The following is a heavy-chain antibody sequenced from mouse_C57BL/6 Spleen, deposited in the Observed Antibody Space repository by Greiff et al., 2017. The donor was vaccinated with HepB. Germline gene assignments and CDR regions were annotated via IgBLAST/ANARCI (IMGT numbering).Heavy chain of an antibody. D-gene: IGHD1-1*01. Sequence: EVQRVESGGGLVKPGGSLKLSCAASGFTFSSYAMSWVRQTPEKRLEWVATISDGGSYTYYPDNVKGRFTISRDNAKNNLYLQMSHLKSEDTAMYYCARDPLITTVVAHGYFDVWGTGTTVTVSS. CDR1: GFTFSSYA. CDR3: ARDPLITTVVAHGYFDV. CDR2: ISDGGSYT. V-gene: IGHV5-4*01. J-gene: IGHJ1*03.